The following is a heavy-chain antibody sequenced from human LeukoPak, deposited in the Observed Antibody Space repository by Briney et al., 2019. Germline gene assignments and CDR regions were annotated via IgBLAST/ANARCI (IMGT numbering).Heavy chain of an antibody. Sequence: GGPLRLSCAASGLSFRSAWMNWVRQAPGKGLEWDGRIRSKTDNGTADYAAPVKGRFTISRNDSEKTLYLQMNSLKAEDTAMYYCTTRGYCSSPNCYSDYWGRGTLVAVSS. CDR2: IRSKTDNGTA. V-gene: IGHV3-15*07. CDR3: TTRGYCSSPNCYSDY. D-gene: IGHD2-2*02. CDR1: GLSFRSAW. J-gene: IGHJ4*02.